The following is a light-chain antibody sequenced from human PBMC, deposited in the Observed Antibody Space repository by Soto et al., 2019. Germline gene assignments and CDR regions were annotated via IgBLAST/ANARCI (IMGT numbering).Light chain of an antibody. CDR1: QSIGSK. V-gene: IGKV3-15*01. J-gene: IGKJ5*01. Sequence: EVVVTQSPATLSVSPGDTAKLSCRASQSIGSKLGWYQQKPGQAPRLLIYGASTRAMGIPARFSGIGSVTDFTLSISSLQSKDLAVYYCQQDDKWTMITVGQGTRLEIK. CDR3: QQDDKWTMIT. CDR2: GAS.